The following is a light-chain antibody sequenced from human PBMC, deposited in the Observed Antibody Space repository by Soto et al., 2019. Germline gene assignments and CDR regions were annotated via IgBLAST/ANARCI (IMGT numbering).Light chain of an antibody. Sequence: DNQMTQSPSTLSASVGDRVTITCRASQSISTWLAWYQQKPGKAPKVLIHQTSILQDGVPSRFSGTGSGTEFTLTIDSLQPDDFATYYCQQYHDFGQGTKLE. CDR2: QTS. J-gene: IGKJ2*01. CDR3: QQYHD. V-gene: IGKV1-5*03. CDR1: QSISTW.